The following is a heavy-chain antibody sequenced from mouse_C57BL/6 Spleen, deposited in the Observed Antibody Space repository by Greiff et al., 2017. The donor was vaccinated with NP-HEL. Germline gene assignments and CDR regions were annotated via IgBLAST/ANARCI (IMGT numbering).Heavy chain of an antibody. J-gene: IGHJ2*01. Sequence: EVKLMESGGGLVQPGGSMKLSCVASGFTFSNYWMNWVRQSPEKGLEWVAQIRLKSDNYATHYAESVKGRFTISRDDSKSSVYLQMDNLRAEDTGIYYCTGGGGYYYYFDYWGQGTTLTVSS. CDR3: TGGGGYYYYFDY. CDR1: GFTFSNYW. V-gene: IGHV6-3*01. D-gene: IGHD2-3*01. CDR2: IRLKSDNYAT.